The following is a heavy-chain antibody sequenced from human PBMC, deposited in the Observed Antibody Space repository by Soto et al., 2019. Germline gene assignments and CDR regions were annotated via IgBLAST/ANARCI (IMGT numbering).Heavy chain of an antibody. CDR3: AKNRGGGAVVPDY. D-gene: IGHD2-21*01. CDR2: IWYDGSNK. V-gene: IGHV3-33*06. CDR1: GFSFTTYG. J-gene: IGHJ4*02. Sequence: QVQLVESGGGVVQPGRSLRLSCAASGFSFTTYGMHWVRQAPGEGLEWVAVIWYDGSNKYYADSVKGRFTISRDTSKNTLYLEKKSLGAQETAGYYCAKNRGGGAVVPDYWGQGTLVTVSS.